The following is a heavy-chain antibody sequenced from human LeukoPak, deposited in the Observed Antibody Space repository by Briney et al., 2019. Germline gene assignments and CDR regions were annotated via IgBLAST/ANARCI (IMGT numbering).Heavy chain of an antibody. D-gene: IGHD4-23*01. V-gene: IGHV1-69*04. J-gene: IGHJ4*02. CDR1: GYTFTSYG. Sequence: SVKVSCKASGYTFTSYGISWVRQAPGQGLEWMGRIIPILGIANYAQKFQGRVTITADKSTSTAYMELSSLRSEDTAVYYCARSGYGGLHDYWGQGTLVTVSS. CDR2: IIPILGIA. CDR3: ARSGYGGLHDY.